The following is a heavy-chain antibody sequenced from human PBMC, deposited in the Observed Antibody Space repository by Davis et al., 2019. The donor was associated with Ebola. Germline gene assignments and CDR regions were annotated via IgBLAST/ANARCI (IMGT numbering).Heavy chain of an antibody. Sequence: SVKVSCKASGYTLTSYAMTWVRQAPGQGLEWMGGIIPVFRTANYAQKFQGRVTITADESTRTAYMEVNGLRSEDTAVYYCAHLGPQRYCSGGGCHGYLDYWGQGTLVTVSS. CDR1: GYTLTSYA. V-gene: IGHV1-69*13. D-gene: IGHD2-15*01. CDR3: AHLGPQRYCSGGGCHGYLDY. J-gene: IGHJ4*02. CDR2: IIPVFRTA.